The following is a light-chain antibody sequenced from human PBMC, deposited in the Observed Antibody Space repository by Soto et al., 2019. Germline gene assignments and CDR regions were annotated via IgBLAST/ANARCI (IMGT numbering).Light chain of an antibody. V-gene: IGLV2-14*01. Sequence: QSVLTQPASVSGSPGQSITISCTGTSSDIGGYNYVSWYQQHPGKAPKLMIYEVNNRPSGVSDRFSGSKSGNTASLTISGLQAEDEADYYCNSYTTSRTYVFGTGTKVTVL. J-gene: IGLJ1*01. CDR2: EVN. CDR1: SSDIGGYNY. CDR3: NSYTTSRTYV.